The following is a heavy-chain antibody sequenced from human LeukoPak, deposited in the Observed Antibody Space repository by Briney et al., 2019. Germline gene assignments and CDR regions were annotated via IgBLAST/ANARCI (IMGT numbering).Heavy chain of an antibody. D-gene: IGHD4-17*01. CDR2: INHSGST. J-gene: IGHJ4*02. Sequence: SETLSLTCAVYGGSFSGYYWSWIRQPPGKGLEWIGEINHSGSTNYNPSLKSRVTISVDTSKNQFSLKLSSVTAADTAVYYCASGLRTFDYWGQGTLVPVSS. V-gene: IGHV4-34*01. CDR1: GGSFSGYY. CDR3: ASGLRTFDY.